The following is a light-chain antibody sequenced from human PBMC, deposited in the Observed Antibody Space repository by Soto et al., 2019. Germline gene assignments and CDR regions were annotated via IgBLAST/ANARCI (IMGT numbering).Light chain of an antibody. V-gene: IGLV1-40*01. J-gene: IGLJ1*01. CDR3: QSSDSRLSGSDV. CDR2: GDS. CDR1: SSNIGAGYD. Sequence: QSVPTQPPSVSGAPGQRVTISCTGSSSNIGAGYDVNWYQQLPGTAPKLLIFGDSNRPSGVPDRFSGSKSGTSASLAITGLQAADEADYYCQSSDSRLSGSDVFGTGTKLTFL.